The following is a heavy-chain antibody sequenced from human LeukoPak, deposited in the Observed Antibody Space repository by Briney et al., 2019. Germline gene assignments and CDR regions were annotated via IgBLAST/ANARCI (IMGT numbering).Heavy chain of an antibody. CDR1: GYTFTGYY. CDR3: AREPGGAGTTIDY. V-gene: IGHV1-2*06. Sequence: GASVKVSCKASGYTFTGYYMHWVRQAPGQGLEWMGRINPNSSGTNYAQKFQGRVTMTRATSISAAYMELNRLGSDDTAVYYCAREPGGAGTTIDYWGQGTLVTVSS. CDR2: INPNSSGT. J-gene: IGHJ4*02. D-gene: IGHD1-7*01.